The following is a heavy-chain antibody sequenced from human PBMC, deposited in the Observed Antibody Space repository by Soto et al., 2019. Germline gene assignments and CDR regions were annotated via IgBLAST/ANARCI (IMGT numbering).Heavy chain of an antibody. CDR3: ARMVAATNYYYYYYMDV. CDR2: IWYDGSNK. Sequence: LSLSCAASGFTFSSYGMHWVRQAPGKGLEWVAVIWYDGSNKYYADSVKGRFTISRDNSKNTLYLQMNSLRAEDTAVYYCARMVAATNYYYYYYMDVWGKGTTVTVSS. V-gene: IGHV3-33*01. CDR1: GFTFSSYG. J-gene: IGHJ6*03. D-gene: IGHD2-15*01.